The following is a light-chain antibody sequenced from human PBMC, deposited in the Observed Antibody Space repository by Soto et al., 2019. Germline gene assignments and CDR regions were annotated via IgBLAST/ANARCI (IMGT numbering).Light chain of an antibody. CDR1: QDISSW. J-gene: IGKJ2*01. Sequence: DIQMTQSPSSVSASVGDRVTITCRASQDISSWLAWYQQKPGKAPNLLIYAASSLQSGVPSRFSGSGSGTDFTLTISGLHPEDFATYYCQQSYGTSRTFGQGTRLEVK. V-gene: IGKV1-12*01. CDR3: QQSYGTSRT. CDR2: AAS.